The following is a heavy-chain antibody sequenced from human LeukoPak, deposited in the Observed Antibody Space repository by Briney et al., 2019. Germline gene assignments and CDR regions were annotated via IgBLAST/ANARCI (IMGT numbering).Heavy chain of an antibody. CDR1: GCTFTGYY. J-gene: IGHJ5*02. D-gene: IGHD3-10*01. Sequence: GASVKVSCKASGCTFTGYYMHWVRQAPGQGLEWMGWINPNSGATNYAQKFQGRVTMTRDTSISTAYMELSRLRSDDTAVYYCARDNGSGSHLLNWFDPWGQGTLVTVSS. CDR2: INPNSGAT. CDR3: ARDNGSGSHLLNWFDP. V-gene: IGHV1-2*02.